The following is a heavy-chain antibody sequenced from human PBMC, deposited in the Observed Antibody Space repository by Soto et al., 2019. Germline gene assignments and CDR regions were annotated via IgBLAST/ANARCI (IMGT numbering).Heavy chain of an antibody. CDR1: GGSVSSGSYY. J-gene: IGHJ4*02. V-gene: IGHV4-61*01. CDR2: IYYSGST. CDR3: ARFHCISTSCRALDY. Sequence: SETLSLTCTVSGGSVSSGSYYWSWIRQPPGKGLEWIGYIYYSGSTNYNPSLKSRVTISVDTSKNQFSLKLSSVTAADTAVYYCARFHCISTSCRALDYWGQGTLVTVSS. D-gene: IGHD2-2*01.